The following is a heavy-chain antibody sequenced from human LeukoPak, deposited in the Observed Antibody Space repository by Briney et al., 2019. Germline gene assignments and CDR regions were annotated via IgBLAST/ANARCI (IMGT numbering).Heavy chain of an antibody. Sequence: QTGGSLRLSCAASGFTFSSYSMNWVRQAPGKGMEWVANINQDGSELYYAPSVKGRFTISRDNAKNSLYLQIYSLRAEDTAVYYCSRSLDYLGRGALVTVSS. CDR1: GFTFSSYS. V-gene: IGHV3-7*01. J-gene: IGHJ4*02. CDR3: SRSLDY. CDR2: INQDGSEL.